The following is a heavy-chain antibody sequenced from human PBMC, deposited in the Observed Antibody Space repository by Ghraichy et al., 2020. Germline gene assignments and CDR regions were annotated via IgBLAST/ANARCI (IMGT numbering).Heavy chain of an antibody. J-gene: IGHJ5*02. Sequence: GGSLRLSCAASGFIFSSYAMNWVRQAPGKGLEWVSSISGSVGSTYYADSVKGRFTISRDNSRNTLYLQMNSLRAEDTAIYYCAKSLIAARPNWFDPWGQGTLVTVSS. V-gene: IGHV3-23*01. CDR2: ISGSVGST. CDR1: GFIFSSYA. D-gene: IGHD6-6*01. CDR3: AKSLIAARPNWFDP.